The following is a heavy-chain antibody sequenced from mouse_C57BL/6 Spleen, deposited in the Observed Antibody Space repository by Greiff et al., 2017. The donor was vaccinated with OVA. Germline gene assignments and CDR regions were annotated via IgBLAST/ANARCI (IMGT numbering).Heavy chain of an antibody. D-gene: IGHD2-4*01. CDR2: IYPGDGDT. CDR3: ASYYDYVPYAMDY. J-gene: IGHJ4*01. CDR1: GYAFSSSW. V-gene: IGHV1-82*01. Sequence: QVQLQQSGPELVKPGASVKISCKASGYAFSSSWMNWVKQRPGKGLEWIGRIYPGDGDTNYNGKFKGKATLTADNSSSTAYMQLSSLTSEDSAVYFCASYYDYVPYAMDYWGQGTSVTVSS.